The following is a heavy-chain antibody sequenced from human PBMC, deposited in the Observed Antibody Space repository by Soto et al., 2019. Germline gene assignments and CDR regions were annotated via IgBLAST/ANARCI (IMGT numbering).Heavy chain of an antibody. CDR2: ISSNGGST. CDR3: VSSGGEVLRYFYWSVKDWSYMDV. D-gene: IGHD3-9*01. CDR1: GFTFSSYA. Sequence: EVQLVESGGGLVQPGGSLRLSCAASGFTFSSYAMHWVRQAPGKGLEYVSAISSNGGSTYYANSVKGRFTISRDNSKNTLYLQMGSLRAEDMAVYYCVSSGGEVLRYFYWSVKDWSYMDVWGKGTTVTVSS. J-gene: IGHJ6*03. V-gene: IGHV3-64*01.